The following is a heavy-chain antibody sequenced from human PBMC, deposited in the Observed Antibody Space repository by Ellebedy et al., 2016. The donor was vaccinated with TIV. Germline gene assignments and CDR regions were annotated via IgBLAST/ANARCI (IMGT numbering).Heavy chain of an antibody. Sequence: LRLXCSVSGDSISGGVYFWTWIRQPPGKGLEWIGYIYHTGKTLYNPSLKSRLTLSVATSTNQFSLQLRSVTAADTAVYFCACKLATAGIDFWGQGTLVTVPP. D-gene: IGHD1-1*01. CDR3: ACKLATAGIDF. CDR1: GDSISGGVYF. V-gene: IGHV4-31*03. J-gene: IGHJ4*02. CDR2: IYHTGKT.